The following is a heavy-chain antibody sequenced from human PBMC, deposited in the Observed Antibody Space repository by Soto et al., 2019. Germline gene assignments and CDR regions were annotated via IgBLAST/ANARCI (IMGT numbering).Heavy chain of an antibody. CDR1: GYSFTSYW. Sequence: EVQLVQSGAEVKKPGESLRISCKGSGYSFTSYWISWVRQMPGKGLEWMGRIDPSDSYTNYSPSFQGHVTISADKSISTAYLQWSSLKASDTAMYYCARHGVDIVATTRQQLVPGADAFDIWGQGTMVTVSS. D-gene: IGHD5-12*01. CDR3: ARHGVDIVATTRQQLVPGADAFDI. J-gene: IGHJ3*02. CDR2: IDPSDSYT. V-gene: IGHV5-10-1*03.